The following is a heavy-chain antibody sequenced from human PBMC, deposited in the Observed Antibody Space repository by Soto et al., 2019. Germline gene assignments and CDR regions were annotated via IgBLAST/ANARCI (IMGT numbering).Heavy chain of an antibody. V-gene: IGHV1-69*13. Sequence: GASVKVSCKASGGTFSSYAISWLRESPGQGLEWMGGIIPIFGTANYAQKFQGRVTITADESTSTAYMELSSLRSEDTAVYYCARDRASTAMDPYYGMDVWGQGTTVTVSS. CDR2: IIPIFGTA. CDR3: ARDRASTAMDPYYGMDV. CDR1: GGTFSSYA. J-gene: IGHJ6*02. D-gene: IGHD5-18*01.